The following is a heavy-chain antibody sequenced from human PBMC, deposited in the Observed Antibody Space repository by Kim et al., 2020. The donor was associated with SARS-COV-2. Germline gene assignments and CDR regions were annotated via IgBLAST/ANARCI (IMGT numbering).Heavy chain of an antibody. D-gene: IGHD2-2*01. Sequence: ASVKVSCKASGYTFTSYGISWVRQAPGQGLEWMGWISAYNGNTNYAQQLQGRVTMTTDTSTSTAYMELRSLRSDDTAVYYCAREGRCSSTSCFYYYYYGMDVWGQGTTVTVAS. CDR1: GYTFTSYG. J-gene: IGHJ6*02. V-gene: IGHV1-18*01. CDR3: AREGRCSSTSCFYYYYYGMDV. CDR2: ISAYNGNT.